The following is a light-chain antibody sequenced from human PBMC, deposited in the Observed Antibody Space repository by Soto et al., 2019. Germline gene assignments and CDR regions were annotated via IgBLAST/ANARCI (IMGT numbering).Light chain of an antibody. J-gene: IGKJ1*01. CDR1: QTISSW. V-gene: IGKV1-5*01. CDR3: QQYNSYSET. CDR2: DAS. Sequence: DIPMSQSPSTLSASVGDRVTITCRASQTISSWLAWYQQKPGKAPKLLIYDASSLESGVPSRFSGSGSGTEFTLTISSLQPDDFATYYCQQYNSYSETFGQGTKV.